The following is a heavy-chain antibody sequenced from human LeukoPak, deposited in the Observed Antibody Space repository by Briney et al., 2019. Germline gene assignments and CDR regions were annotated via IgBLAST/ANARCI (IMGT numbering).Heavy chain of an antibody. CDR1: GFTFSSYA. CDR2: ISGSGGST. CDR3: AKAPQWLAAGGNWFDP. J-gene: IGHJ5*02. D-gene: IGHD6-19*01. V-gene: IGHV3-23*01. Sequence: AGGSLRLSCAASGFTFSSYAMSWVRQAPGKGLEWVSAISGSGGSTYYADSVKGRFTISRDNSKNTLYLQMNSLRAEDTAVYYCAKAPQWLAAGGNWFDPWGQGTLVTVSS.